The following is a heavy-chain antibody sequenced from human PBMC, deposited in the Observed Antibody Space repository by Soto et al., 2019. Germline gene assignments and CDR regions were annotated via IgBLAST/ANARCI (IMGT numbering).Heavy chain of an antibody. J-gene: IGHJ4*02. CDR1: GPSFSSSSYS. CDR2: IYYSGST. CDR3: ARQPRIRSSGSFDY. Sequence: SETLALTGPASGPSFSSSSYSRVGFRQPPGKGLEWIGSIYYSGSTYYNPSLKSRVTISVDTSKNQFSLKLSSVTAADTAVYYCARQPRIRSSGSFDYWGQGTLVTVSS. V-gene: IGHV4-39*01. D-gene: IGHD6-19*01.